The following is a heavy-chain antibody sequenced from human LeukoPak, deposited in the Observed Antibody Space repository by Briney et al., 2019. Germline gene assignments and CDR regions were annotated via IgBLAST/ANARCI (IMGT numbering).Heavy chain of an antibody. CDR3: ARTPYDFWSGYSIKLHFDY. CDR2: IYTSGST. J-gene: IGHJ4*02. Sequence: SETLSLTCTVSGGSISSYYWSWIRRPAEKGLEWIGRIYTSGSTNYNPSLKSRVTMSVDTSKNQFSLKLSSVTAADTAVYYCARTPYDFWSGYSIKLHFDYWGQGTLVTVSS. CDR1: GGSISSYY. V-gene: IGHV4-4*07. D-gene: IGHD3-3*01.